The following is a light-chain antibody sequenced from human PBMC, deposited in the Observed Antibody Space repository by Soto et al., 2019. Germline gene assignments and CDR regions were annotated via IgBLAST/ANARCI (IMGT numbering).Light chain of an antibody. CDR1: SRDVGSYNL. V-gene: IGLV2-23*01. CDR3: CSYAGSSTSVV. Sequence: ALTQPASVSGSPGQSITISCTGTSRDVGSYNLVSWYQQHPGKAPKLMIYEGSKRPSGVSNRFSGSKSGNTASLTISGLQAEDEADYYCCSYAGSSTSVVFGGGTKVTVL. J-gene: IGLJ2*01. CDR2: EGS.